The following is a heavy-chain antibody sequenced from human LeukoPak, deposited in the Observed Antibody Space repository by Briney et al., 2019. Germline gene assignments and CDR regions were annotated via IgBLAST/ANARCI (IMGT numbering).Heavy chain of an antibody. J-gene: IGHJ4*02. CDR2: VHLDGRT. D-gene: IGHD6-25*01. CDR1: GGSVTSTNW. Sequence: SETLSLTRDVSGGSVTSTNWWTWFRQPPGKGLEWIGEVHLDGRTNYNPSLKSRLVMSADLPENHISLKLTSVTAADTAVYYCAREGGLYRPLDYSGQGTLVTVSS. CDR3: AREGGLYRPLDY. V-gene: IGHV4-4*02.